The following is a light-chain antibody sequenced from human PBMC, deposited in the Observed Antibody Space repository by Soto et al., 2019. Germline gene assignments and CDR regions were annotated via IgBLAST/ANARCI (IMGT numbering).Light chain of an antibody. J-gene: IGKJ4*01. CDR1: QSINKY. CDR3: QQSYDSPLT. CDR2: AAS. V-gene: IGKV1-39*01. Sequence: DIQMTQSPYSQSATVGDRVTITCRASQSINKYLNWYRQKPGKAPELLIYAASSLQNGVPSTFSGSGSGTDFTLTISSLQPEDFATYYCQQSYDSPLTFGGGTKVDIK.